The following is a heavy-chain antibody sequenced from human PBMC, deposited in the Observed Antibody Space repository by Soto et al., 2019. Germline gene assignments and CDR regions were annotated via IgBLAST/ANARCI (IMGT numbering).Heavy chain of an antibody. CDR2: ISSSSSYI. CDR3: ARDGDFTKGVCYVSLQFDP. J-gene: IGHJ5*02. D-gene: IGHD2-8*01. CDR1: GFTFSSYS. V-gene: IGHV3-21*06. Sequence: EVQLVESGGGLVKPGGSLRLSCAASGFTFSSYSMNWVRQAPGKGLEWVSSISSSSSYIYYADSVKGRFTISRDNAKNSLYLQMNSLRAEDTAVYYCARDGDFTKGVCYVSLQFDPWGQGTLVTVSS.